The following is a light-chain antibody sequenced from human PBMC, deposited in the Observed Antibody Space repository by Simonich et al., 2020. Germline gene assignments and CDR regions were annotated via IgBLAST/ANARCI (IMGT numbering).Light chain of an antibody. CDR2: WAA. Sequence: DIVMNQSPDSLAVSLGERATINFKSSQSVLYSSNNKNYLAWYHQKPGQAPKLLIYWAATRESGVPGRFSGSGSGTDFTLTISSLQAEDVAVYYCQQYYSTTWTFGQGTKVEIK. CDR3: QQYYSTTWT. J-gene: IGKJ1*01. CDR1: QSVLYSSNNKNY. V-gene: IGKV4-1*01.